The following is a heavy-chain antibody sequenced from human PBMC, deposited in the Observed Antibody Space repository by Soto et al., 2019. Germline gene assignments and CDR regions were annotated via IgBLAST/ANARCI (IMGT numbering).Heavy chain of an antibody. Sequence: QITLKESGPTLVKPTQTLTLTCTFSGLSLSTSGEAVGWIRQPPGKALEWLALIYWDDDKRYNPTLKTRLTISMDTSKTQVLLTLTPMDPVDTATYYCAHYVSTSPAGWVDPWCQGILVTVSS. D-gene: IGHD3-10*02. CDR2: IYWDDDK. CDR3: AHYVSTSPAGWVDP. V-gene: IGHV2-5*02. CDR1: GLSLSTSGEA. J-gene: IGHJ5*02.